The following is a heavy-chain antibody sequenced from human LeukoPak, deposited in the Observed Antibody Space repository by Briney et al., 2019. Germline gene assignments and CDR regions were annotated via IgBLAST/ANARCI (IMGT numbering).Heavy chain of an antibody. Sequence: GGSLRLSCAASGFTVSSYAMTWVRQAPGKGLEWVSAIGYSAGDTYYADSVKGRFTISRDNSMNTLYLQMSSLRADDTALYYCAKDDDGHHHGVDHWGQGTLVAVSS. D-gene: IGHD4-17*01. CDR1: GFTVSSYA. CDR3: AKDDDGHHHGVDH. V-gene: IGHV3-23*01. J-gene: IGHJ4*02. CDR2: IGYSAGDT.